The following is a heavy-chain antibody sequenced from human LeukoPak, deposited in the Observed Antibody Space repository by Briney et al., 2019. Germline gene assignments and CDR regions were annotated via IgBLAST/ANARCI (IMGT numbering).Heavy chain of an antibody. J-gene: IGHJ3*02. Sequence: GGSLRLPCAASGFTFSSYAMHWVRQAPGKGLEWVAVISYDGSNKYYADSVKGRFTISRDNSKNTLYLQMNSLRAEDTAVYYCARDSIAAAGTNAFDIWGQGTMVTVSS. CDR3: ARDSIAAAGTNAFDI. D-gene: IGHD6-13*01. CDR2: ISYDGSNK. CDR1: GFTFSSYA. V-gene: IGHV3-30*04.